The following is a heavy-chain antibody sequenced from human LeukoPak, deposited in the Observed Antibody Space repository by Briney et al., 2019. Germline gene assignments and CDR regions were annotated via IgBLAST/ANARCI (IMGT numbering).Heavy chain of an antibody. D-gene: IGHD2-2*01. CDR1: GFTFSSYG. J-gene: IGHJ4*02. Sequence: GGSLRLSCAAFGFTFSSYGMHWVRQAPGKGLEWVAVIWYDGSNKYYADSVKGRFTISRDNSKNTLYLQMNSLRAEDTAVYYCARVGPGGVVPAAMDYFDYWGQGTLVTVSS. V-gene: IGHV3-33*01. CDR3: ARVGPGGVVPAAMDYFDY. CDR2: IWYDGSNK.